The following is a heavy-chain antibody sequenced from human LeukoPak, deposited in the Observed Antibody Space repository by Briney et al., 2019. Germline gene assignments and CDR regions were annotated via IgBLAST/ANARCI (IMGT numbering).Heavy chain of an antibody. CDR1: GGSFSSYA. V-gene: IGHV1-2*02. Sequence: GASVKVSCKASGGSFSSYAISWVRQAPGQGLEWMGWINPNSGGTNYAQKFQGRVTMTRDTSISTAYMELSRLRSDDTAVYYCARGAAAGSNWFDPWGQGTLVTVSS. CDR2: INPNSGGT. D-gene: IGHD6-13*01. J-gene: IGHJ5*02. CDR3: ARGAAAGSNWFDP.